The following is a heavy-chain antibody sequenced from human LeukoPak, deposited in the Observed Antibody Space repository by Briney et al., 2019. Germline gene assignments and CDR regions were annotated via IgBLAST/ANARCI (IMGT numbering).Heavy chain of an antibody. CDR2: ISSSSSTI. D-gene: IGHD3-10*01. Sequence: GGSLRLSCALSGFTFTNYSMNWVRQAPGKGLGWVSSISSSSSTIYYADSVKGRFTISRDNAKNSLYLQMNSLRAEDTAVYYCARDLFPLTYYYGSGSGSQINWFDPWGQGTLVTVSS. CDR3: ARDLFPLTYYYGSGSGSQINWFDP. V-gene: IGHV3-48*01. J-gene: IGHJ5*02. CDR1: GFTFTNYS.